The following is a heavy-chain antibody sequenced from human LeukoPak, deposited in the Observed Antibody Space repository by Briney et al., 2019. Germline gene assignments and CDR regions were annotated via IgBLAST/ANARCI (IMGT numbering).Heavy chain of an antibody. CDR1: AYTFTIYT. D-gene: IGHD6-13*01. Sequence: ASVKVSCKASAYTFTIYTIHWVRQAPGQRLEWMGWINAGNGNTRYSQNFQGRVTITRDTSATTAYVELSSLRSEDTAVYYCARTTRSWYEDNDAFDIWAKGQRSPSLQ. J-gene: IGHJ3*02. CDR3: ARTTRSWYEDNDAFDI. V-gene: IGHV1-3*01. CDR2: INAGNGNT.